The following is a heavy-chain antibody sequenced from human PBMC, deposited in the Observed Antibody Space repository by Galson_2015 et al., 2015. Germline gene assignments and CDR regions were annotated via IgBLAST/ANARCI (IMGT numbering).Heavy chain of an antibody. CDR2: ISGDADKT. CDR3: AKPLTHYSHASTYYLPPGFDY. J-gene: IGHJ4*02. Sequence: SLRLSGAASGFTFTSSAMTWLRQAPGKGLEWVSAISGDADKTYYADSVRGRFTISRDNSKSSLYLQMDSLRAEDTAVYYCAKPLTHYSHASTYYLPPGFDYWGQGTLVTVSS. CDR1: GFTFTSSA. V-gene: IGHV3-23*01. D-gene: IGHD3-22*01.